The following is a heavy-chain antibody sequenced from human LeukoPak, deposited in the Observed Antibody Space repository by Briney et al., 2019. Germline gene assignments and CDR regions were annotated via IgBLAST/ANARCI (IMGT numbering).Heavy chain of an antibody. CDR3: ERDNLEASWGSPGDY. Sequence: ASVKVSSKASGYSFTDYYLHWVRQAPGQGLEWMGWINPNSGGTNYAQKFQGRVTLTRDTSMSTAYMEISRLTSDDTAVYYCERDNLEASWGSPGDYWGQGTLVTVSS. CDR1: GYSFTDYY. J-gene: IGHJ4*02. D-gene: IGHD2-2*01. CDR2: INPNSGGT. V-gene: IGHV1-2*02.